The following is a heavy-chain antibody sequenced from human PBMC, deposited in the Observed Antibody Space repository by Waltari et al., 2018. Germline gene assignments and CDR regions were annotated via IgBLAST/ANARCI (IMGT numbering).Heavy chain of an antibody. CDR1: GGSISSGSYY. D-gene: IGHD3-22*01. Sequence: QVQLQESGPGLVKPSQTLSLTCTVSGGSISSGSYYWSWIRQPAGKGLEWIGRIYTSGSTNYNPSLKSRVTISVDTSKNQFSLKLSSVTAADTAVYYCAKGRALKWLFGYWGQGTLVTVSS. J-gene: IGHJ4*02. V-gene: IGHV4-61*02. CDR2: IYTSGST. CDR3: AKGRALKWLFGY.